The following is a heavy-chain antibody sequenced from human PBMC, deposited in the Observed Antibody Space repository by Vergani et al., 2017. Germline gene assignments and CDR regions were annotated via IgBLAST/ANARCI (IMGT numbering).Heavy chain of an antibody. CDR1: GFTVSSNY. Sequence: EVQLVESGGGLIQPGGSLRLSCAASGFTVSSNYMSWVRQAPGKGLEWVSVIYSGGSTYYADSVKGRFTISRDNSKNTLYLQMNSLRAEDTAVYYCARDAGQQWLERKEYYYYGRDVWGQG. V-gene: IGHV3-53*01. CDR2: IYSGGST. J-gene: IGHJ6*02. CDR3: ARDAGQQWLERKEYYYYGRDV. D-gene: IGHD6-19*01.